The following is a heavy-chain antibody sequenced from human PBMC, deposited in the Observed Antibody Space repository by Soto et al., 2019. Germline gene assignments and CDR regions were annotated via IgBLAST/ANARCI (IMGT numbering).Heavy chain of an antibody. Sequence: QLQLHESGPGLVKPSETVSLICSVSGDSIITSSYFWAWIRQPPGKGLEWIAMISHSGRPYYNPSLMSLVTTYVDMSNNLCSLPLAYVTVADTAVYYCARQKVLEDWLDPWGQGTLVTVSS. D-gene: IGHD2-15*01. J-gene: IGHJ5*02. CDR3: ARQKVLEDWLDP. V-gene: IGHV4-39*01. CDR1: GDSIITSSYF. CDR2: ISHSGRP.